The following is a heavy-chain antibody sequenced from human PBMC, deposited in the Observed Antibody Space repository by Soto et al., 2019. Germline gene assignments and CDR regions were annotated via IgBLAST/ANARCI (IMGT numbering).Heavy chain of an antibody. Sequence: SQTLSLTCTVSGGSISSYYWSWIRQPPGKRLAWIGYIYYSESNNYNPSLKSRVTISVDTSKNQFSLKLSSVTAADTAVYYCARDRYCSGGSCYKSWFDPWGQGTLVTVSS. V-gene: IGHV4-59*01. CDR2: IYYSESN. J-gene: IGHJ5*02. CDR1: GGSISSYY. CDR3: ARDRYCSGGSCYKSWFDP. D-gene: IGHD2-15*01.